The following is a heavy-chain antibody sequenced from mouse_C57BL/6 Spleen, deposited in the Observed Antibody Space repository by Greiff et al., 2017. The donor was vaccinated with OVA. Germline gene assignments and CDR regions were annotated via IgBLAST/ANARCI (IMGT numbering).Heavy chain of an antibody. Sequence: QVQLKQPGAELVKPGASVKMSCKASGYTFTSYWITWVKQRPGQGLEWIGDIYPGSGSTNYNEKFKSKATLTVDTSSSTAYMQLSSLTSEDSAVYYCARSIYGSSYGGAMDYWGQGTSVTVSS. J-gene: IGHJ4*01. CDR3: ARSIYGSSYGGAMDY. CDR1: GYTFTSYW. V-gene: IGHV1-55*01. D-gene: IGHD1-1*01. CDR2: IYPGSGST.